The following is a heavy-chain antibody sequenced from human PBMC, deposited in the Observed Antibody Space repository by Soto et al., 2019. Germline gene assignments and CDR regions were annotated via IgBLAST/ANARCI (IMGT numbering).Heavy chain of an antibody. J-gene: IGHJ4*02. V-gene: IGHV1-69*01. CDR3: ARESATVTTFDY. Sequence: QVQLVQSGAEVKKPGSSVKVSCKASGGTCSSYAISWVRKAPGQGLEWMGGIIPIFGTANYAQKFQGRVTITADESTSTADMELSSLRSEDTAVYYFARESATVTTFDYWGQGPLVTVSS. D-gene: IGHD4-17*01. CDR1: GGTCSSYA. CDR2: IIPIFGTA.